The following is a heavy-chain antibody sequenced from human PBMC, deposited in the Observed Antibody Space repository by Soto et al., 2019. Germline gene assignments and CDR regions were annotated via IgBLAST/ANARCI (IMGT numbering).Heavy chain of an antibody. J-gene: IGHJ2*01. Sequence: EVQLVESGGGLVQPGGSLRLSCAASGLSVSSNYMSWVRKAPGKGLEWVSIIYSGGRTDYADSVKGRFTISRHDSKNTLYLEMNSLGAKDTAVYYCAREKGGRDYFDLWGRGTLVTVSS. CDR3: AREKGGRDYFDL. CDR1: GLSVSSNY. V-gene: IGHV3-53*04. CDR2: IYSGGRT. D-gene: IGHD3-16*01.